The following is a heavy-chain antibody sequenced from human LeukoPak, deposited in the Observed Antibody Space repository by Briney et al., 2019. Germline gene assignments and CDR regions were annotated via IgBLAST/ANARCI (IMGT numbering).Heavy chain of an antibody. Sequence: ASVKVSCKASGYTFTGYYMHWVRQAPGQGLEWMGWINPNSGGTNYAQKFQGRVTMTRDTSTSTVYMELSSLRSEDTAVYYCARGDYGGNSDAFDIWGQGTMVTVSS. CDR1: GYTFTGYY. J-gene: IGHJ3*02. V-gene: IGHV1-2*02. D-gene: IGHD4-23*01. CDR3: ARGDYGGNSDAFDI. CDR2: INPNSGGT.